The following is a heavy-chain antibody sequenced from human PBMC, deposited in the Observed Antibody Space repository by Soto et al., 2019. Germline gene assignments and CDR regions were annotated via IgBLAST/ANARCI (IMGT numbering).Heavy chain of an antibody. D-gene: IGHD6-19*01. CDR3: ARHRRIGMAGPRIDY. J-gene: IGHJ4*02. V-gene: IGHV4-39*01. CDR2: IYYSGST. CDR1: GGSISSSSYY. Sequence: SETLSLTCTVSGGSISSSSYYWGWIRQPPGKGLEWIGSIYYSGSTYYNPSLKSRVTISVDTSKNQFSLKLSSVTAADTAVYYCARHRRIGMAGPRIDYWGQGTLVTVSS.